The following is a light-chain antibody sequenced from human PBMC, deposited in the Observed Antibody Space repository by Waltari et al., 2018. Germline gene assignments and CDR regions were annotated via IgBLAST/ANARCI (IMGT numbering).Light chain of an antibody. J-gene: IGKJ2*01. Sequence: DIQMTQSPSSLSASVGDGVTITCRASQSISIYLNWYQQKPGKAPKLLIYAASSLQSGVPSRFSGSGSGTDFTLTISSLQPEDFATYYCQQANSFPYTFGQGTKLEIK. CDR1: QSISIY. V-gene: IGKV1-39*01. CDR3: QQANSFPYT. CDR2: AAS.